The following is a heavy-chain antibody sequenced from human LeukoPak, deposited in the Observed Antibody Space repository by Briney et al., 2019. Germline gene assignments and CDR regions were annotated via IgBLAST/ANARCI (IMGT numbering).Heavy chain of an antibody. D-gene: IGHD4-17*01. J-gene: IGHJ1*01. Sequence: PGGSLRLSCAASGFTFSDCYMSWIRQAPGKGLEWVSYISSSSSYTNYADSVKGRFTISRDNAKNSLYLQMNSLRAEDTAVYYCARDLFDGDYSPQYFQHWGQGTLVTVSS. CDR3: ARDLFDGDYSPQYFQH. CDR1: GFTFSDCY. V-gene: IGHV3-11*06. CDR2: ISSSSSYT.